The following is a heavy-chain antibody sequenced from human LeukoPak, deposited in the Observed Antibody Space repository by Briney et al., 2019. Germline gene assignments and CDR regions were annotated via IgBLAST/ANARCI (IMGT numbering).Heavy chain of an antibody. D-gene: IGHD6-6*01. CDR3: ASYSSSSEIFYYYYYYYMDV. CDR1: SGSISSSSYY. J-gene: IGHJ6*03. CDR2: ICYSGST. V-gene: IGHV4-39*01. Sequence: PSETLSLTCTVSSGSISSSSYYWGWIRQPPGKGREWIGSICYSGSTYYNTSFKSRVTLSVGPSKNPFSLKLSSVTAADTAVYYCASYSSSSEIFYYYYYYYMDVWGKGTTVTVSS.